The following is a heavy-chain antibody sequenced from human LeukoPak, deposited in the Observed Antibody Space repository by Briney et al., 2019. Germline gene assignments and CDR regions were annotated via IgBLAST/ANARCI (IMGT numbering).Heavy chain of an antibody. CDR1: GFTFSTFA. J-gene: IGHJ5*02. D-gene: IGHD2-8*02. Sequence: GGSLRLSCAASGFTFSTFAMIWVRQPPGKGLEWVSSIFPSGDEIHYADSVRGRFTIFRDNSKSTLSLQMNSLRAEDTAIYYCATYRQVLLPFEAWGQGTLVTVSS. V-gene: IGHV3-23*01. CDR3: ATYRQVLLPFEA. CDR2: IFPSGDEI.